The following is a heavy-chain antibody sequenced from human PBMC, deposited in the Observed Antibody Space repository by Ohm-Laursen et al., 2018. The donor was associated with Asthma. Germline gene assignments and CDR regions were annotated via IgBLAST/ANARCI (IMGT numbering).Heavy chain of an antibody. CDR3: ARDGGLTIFAYGIDV. V-gene: IGHV3-53*01. J-gene: IGHJ6*02. Sequence: SLRLSCAASGFTVSSYYINWVRQAPGKGLEWVSVIYSGGSTYYADSVKGRFTISRDNSKNTLYLQMNSLRAEDTAVYYCARDGGLTIFAYGIDVWGQGTTVTVSS. CDR1: GFTVSSYY. CDR2: IYSGGST. D-gene: IGHD3-3*01.